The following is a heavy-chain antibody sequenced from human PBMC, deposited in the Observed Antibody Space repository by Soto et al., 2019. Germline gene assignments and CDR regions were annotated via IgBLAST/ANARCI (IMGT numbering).Heavy chain of an antibody. V-gene: IGHV1-18*01. CDR3: ARDEGGYDILTGYYKAHHFDY. Sequence: GASVKVSCKASGGTLTNFSNYPINWVRQSPGQGLEGMGAISPHNFNTNYAQKFRGRVTLTTEKSTNTAYMDLRSLTSDDTAVYYCARDEGGYDILTGYYKAHHFDYWGQGVPVTVSS. CDR1: GGTLTNFSNYP. CDR2: ISPHNFNT. J-gene: IGHJ4*02. D-gene: IGHD3-9*01.